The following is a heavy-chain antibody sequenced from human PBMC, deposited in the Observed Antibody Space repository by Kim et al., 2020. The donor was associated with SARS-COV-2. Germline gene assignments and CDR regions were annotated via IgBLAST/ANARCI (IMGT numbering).Heavy chain of an antibody. CDR2: IYTSGST. V-gene: IGHV4-4*07. J-gene: IGHJ5*02. Sequence: SETLSLTCTVSGGSISSYYWSWIRQPAGKGLEWIGRIYTSGSTNYNPSLKSRVTMSVDTSKNQFSLKLSSVTAADTAVYYCARTLAHCSSTSCYPVNWFDPWGQGTLVTVSS. D-gene: IGHD2-2*01. CDR3: ARTLAHCSSTSCYPVNWFDP. CDR1: GGSISSYY.